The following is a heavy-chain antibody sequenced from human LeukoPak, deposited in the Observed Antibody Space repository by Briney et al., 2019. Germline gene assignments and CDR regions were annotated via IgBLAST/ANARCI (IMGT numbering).Heavy chain of an antibody. Sequence: NSGGSLRLSCAASGFTFSSYSMNWVRQAPGKGLEWVSSISSSSSYIYYADSVKGRFTISRDNSKNTLYLQMNSLRAEDTAVYYCARSGSYALDYWGQGTLVTVSS. J-gene: IGHJ4*02. CDR1: GFTFSSYS. CDR2: ISSSSSYI. CDR3: ARSGSYALDY. D-gene: IGHD1-26*01. V-gene: IGHV3-21*04.